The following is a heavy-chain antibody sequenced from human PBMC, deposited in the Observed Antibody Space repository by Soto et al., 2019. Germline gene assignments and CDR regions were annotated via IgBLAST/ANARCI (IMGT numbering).Heavy chain of an antibody. CDR3: ATFLIAVAGNGVDY. Sequence: ASVKVSCKASGYTLTELSMHWVRQAPGKGLEWMGGFDPEDGETIYAQKFQGRVTMTEDTSTDTAYMELSSLRSEDTAVYYCATFLIAVAGNGVDYWGQGTLVTVSS. D-gene: IGHD6-19*01. CDR1: GYTLTELS. CDR2: FDPEDGET. V-gene: IGHV1-24*01. J-gene: IGHJ4*02.